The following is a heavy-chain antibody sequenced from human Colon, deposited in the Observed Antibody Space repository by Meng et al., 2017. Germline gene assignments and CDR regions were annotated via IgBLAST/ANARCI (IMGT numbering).Heavy chain of an antibody. V-gene: IGHV4-34*01. CDR1: GGSVSGYY. CDR3: ARVRITIFGVVSTFDY. Sequence: VQLQPWGAGLLKPSETLSLPCAVYGGSVSGYYWSWIHQPPGKGLECIGEINHRGSTNYNPSLKSRVTISVDTSKNQFSLKLSSVTAADTAVYYCARVRITIFGVVSTFDYWGQGTLVTVSS. CDR2: INHRGST. J-gene: IGHJ4*02. D-gene: IGHD3-3*01.